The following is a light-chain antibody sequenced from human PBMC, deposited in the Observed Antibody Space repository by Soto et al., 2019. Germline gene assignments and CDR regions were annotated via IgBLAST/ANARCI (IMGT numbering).Light chain of an antibody. CDR1: SSNIGSNT. Sequence: QSALTQPPSASGTPGQRVTISCSGSSSNIGSNTVNWYQQLPGTAPKLLIYSNSQRPSGVPDRFSGSKSGTSASLAIRGLQSEDEADYYCSAWDDSLNGYVFGTGTKLTVL. J-gene: IGLJ1*01. CDR2: SNS. CDR3: SAWDDSLNGYV. V-gene: IGLV1-44*01.